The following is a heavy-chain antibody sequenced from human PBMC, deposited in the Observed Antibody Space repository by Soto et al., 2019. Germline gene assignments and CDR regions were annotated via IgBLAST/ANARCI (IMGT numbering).Heavy chain of an antibody. CDR1: GFTFSSYA. D-gene: IGHD5-12*01. CDR2: FSGTAAST. CDR3: ANAFRQWLRLPPAWY. J-gene: IGHJ4*02. Sequence: RRSLRLSCAASGFTFSSYAMSWERQAPGKGLGWVEVFSGTAASTYYADSVKGRFTISRDNSKNTLYLQMNSLRAEDTAVYYCANAFRQWLRLPPAWYCGQGTLVTV. V-gene: IGHV3-23*01.